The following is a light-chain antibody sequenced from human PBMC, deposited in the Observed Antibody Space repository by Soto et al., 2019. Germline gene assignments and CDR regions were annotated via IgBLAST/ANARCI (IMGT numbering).Light chain of an antibody. J-gene: IGKJ1*01. Sequence: DIQMGQCPSSLSASVVERVTITCRASQAIRNDLGWYQQKPAKAPKLLIYSASDLESGVPSRFSGSGFGTEFTLTITSLQPDDFATYYCQQYNNYSTFGPATFGQGTKVDIK. CDR2: SAS. CDR3: QQYNNYSTFGPAT. V-gene: IGKV1-17*01. CDR1: QAIRND.